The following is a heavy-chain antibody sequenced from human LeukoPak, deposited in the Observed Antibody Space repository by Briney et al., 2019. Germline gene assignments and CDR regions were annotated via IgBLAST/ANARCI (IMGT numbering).Heavy chain of an antibody. J-gene: IGHJ6*04. D-gene: IGHD3-16*02. V-gene: IGHV3-73*01. CDR3: TSLGGVIALYGMDV. Sequence: GGSLKRSCAASGFTFSGSAMHWVRQASGKGLEWVGRIRSKANSYATAYTASVKGRFTISRDDSKNTAYLQMNSLKTEDTAVYYCTSLGGVIALYGMDVWGKGTTVTVSS. CDR2: IRSKANSYAT. CDR1: GFTFSGSA.